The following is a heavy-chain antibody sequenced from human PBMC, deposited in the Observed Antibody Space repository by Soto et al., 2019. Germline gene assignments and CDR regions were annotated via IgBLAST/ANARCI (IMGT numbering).Heavy chain of an antibody. CDR2: IYQTGRT. V-gene: IGHV4-4*02. CDR1: GGFLSQNNW. CDR3: AKGNEDVDV. J-gene: IGHJ6*01. Sequence: RLQESGPGLVRPSGTLSLTCVVSGGFLSQNNWWSWVRQSPGKNLEWIVEIYQTGRTSYNPSLQGRVPMSVDKPTNRFSLRLISVTAAAPAVYYCAKGNEDVDVWGQGIAVIVSS. D-gene: IGHD1-1*01.